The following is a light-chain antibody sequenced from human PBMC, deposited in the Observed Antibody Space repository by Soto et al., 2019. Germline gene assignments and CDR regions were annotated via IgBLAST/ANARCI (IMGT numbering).Light chain of an antibody. V-gene: IGKV3-20*01. Sequence: VGLTQSRGTVSLSQGRRATLYCRGSHRLIASDIAWYHQKPGQSPSLLIYGVSTRATGVPVRFSGSGSGTDFSLTISRLEPEDFAVYYCPQYGISLITFGQGGRLEIK. CDR1: HRLIASD. J-gene: IGKJ5*01. CDR3: PQYGISLIT. CDR2: GVS.